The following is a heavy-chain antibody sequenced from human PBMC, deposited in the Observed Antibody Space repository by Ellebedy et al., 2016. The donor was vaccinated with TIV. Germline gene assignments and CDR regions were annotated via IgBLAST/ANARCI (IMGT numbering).Heavy chain of an antibody. Sequence: SETLSLTXTVSGGSISSHYWSWIRQPPGKGLEWIGYIHDTGNSNYNPSLKSRVTMLVDTSKNHFSLGLTSVTAADTAVYYCTRGRYHDYSNFYWGQGTLVTVSS. CDR3: TRGRYHDYSNFY. D-gene: IGHD4-11*01. J-gene: IGHJ4*02. V-gene: IGHV4-59*08. CDR2: IHDTGNS. CDR1: GGSISSHY.